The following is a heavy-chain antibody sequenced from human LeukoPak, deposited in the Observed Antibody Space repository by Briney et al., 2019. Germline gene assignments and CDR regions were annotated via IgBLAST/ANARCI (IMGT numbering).Heavy chain of an antibody. J-gene: IGHJ3*02. D-gene: IGHD3-22*01. CDR2: INHRGST. V-gene: IGHV4-34*01. Sequence: SETLSLTCAVYAGSFSAYYWNWIRQPPGKGLEWIGEINHRGSTNYNPSLKSRVTISVDTSKNQFSLKLSSVTAADTAVYYCARDTYYYDSSGWEDAFDIWGQGTMVTVSS. CDR1: AGSFSAYY. CDR3: ARDTYYYDSSGWEDAFDI.